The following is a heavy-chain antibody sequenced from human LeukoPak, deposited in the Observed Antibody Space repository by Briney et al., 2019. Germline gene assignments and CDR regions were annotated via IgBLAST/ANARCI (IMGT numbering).Heavy chain of an antibody. Sequence: GGSLRLSCAASGFTFSSYSMNWVRQAPGKGLEWVSSISSSSSYIYYADSVKGRFTISRDNAKNSLYPQMNSLRAEDTAVYYCARDKSNTRWFSGPFDPWGQGTLVTVSS. CDR3: ARDKSNTRWFSGPFDP. V-gene: IGHV3-21*01. D-gene: IGHD2-15*01. CDR1: GFTFSSYS. J-gene: IGHJ5*02. CDR2: ISSSSSYI.